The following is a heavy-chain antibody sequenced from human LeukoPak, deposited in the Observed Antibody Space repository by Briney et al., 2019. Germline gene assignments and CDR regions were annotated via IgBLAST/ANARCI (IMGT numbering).Heavy chain of an antibody. CDR1: GFTFSSYA. Sequence: GGSLRLSCAASGFTFSSYAMGWVRQTPGKGLEWVSAISGSGGSTYYADSVKGRFTISRDNSKNTLYLQMNSLRAEDTAVYYCAKDPPTFYYDTSGYYPGYYWGQGTLVTVSS. CDR2: ISGSGGST. J-gene: IGHJ4*02. CDR3: AKDPPTFYYDTSGYYPGYY. V-gene: IGHV3-23*01. D-gene: IGHD3-22*01.